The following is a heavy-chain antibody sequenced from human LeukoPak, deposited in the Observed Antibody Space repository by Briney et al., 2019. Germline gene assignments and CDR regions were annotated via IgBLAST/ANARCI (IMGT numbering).Heavy chain of an antibody. CDR2: IYYSGST. CDR3: ARSGAAAGTIVSKKYFQH. J-gene: IGHJ1*01. D-gene: IGHD6-13*01. CDR1: GGSISSGDYY. V-gene: IGHV4-30-4*01. Sequence: SETLSLTCTVSGGSISSGDYYRSWIRQPPGKGLEWIGYIYYSGSTYYNPSLKSRVTISVDTSKNQFSLKLSSVTAADTAVYYCARSGAAAGTIVSKKYFQHWGQGTLVTVSS.